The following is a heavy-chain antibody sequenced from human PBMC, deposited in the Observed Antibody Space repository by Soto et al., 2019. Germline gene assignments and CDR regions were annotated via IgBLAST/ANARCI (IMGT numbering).Heavy chain of an antibody. CDR2: INANAINT. V-gene: IGHV3-23*01. CDR3: GSWVAAHFDF. J-gene: IGHJ4*02. CDR1: GVTISNNG. D-gene: IGHD6-19*01. Sequence: GGTLRLTCAVSGVTISNNGLTWFRQPPGRALEWVSTINANAINTHYADSLKGRFIISRDNSKSTLALQLNSLRAADTAVYYCGSWVAAHFDFWGQGTLVTVSS.